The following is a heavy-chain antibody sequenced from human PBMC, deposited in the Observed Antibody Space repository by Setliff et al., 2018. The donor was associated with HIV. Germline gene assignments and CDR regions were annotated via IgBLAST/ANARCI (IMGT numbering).Heavy chain of an antibody. D-gene: IGHD1-1*01. V-gene: IGHV1-18*01. J-gene: IGHJ3*01. CDR1: GYTFVSYG. CDR2: ISTDNGNT. Sequence: ASVKVSCKASGYTFVSYGISWVRQAPGQGLEWMGWISTDNGNTNYLQKLQGRVTMTTDTSTSTAYMELRSLRSDDTAVYFCARNKLSDAFDVWGPGTVVTVSS. CDR3: ARNKLSDAFDV.